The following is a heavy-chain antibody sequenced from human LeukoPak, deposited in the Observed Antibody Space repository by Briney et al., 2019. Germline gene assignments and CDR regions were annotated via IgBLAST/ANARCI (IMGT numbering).Heavy chain of an antibody. CDR1: GFTFSSYW. D-gene: IGHD6-19*01. J-gene: IGHJ4*02. V-gene: IGHV3-7*01. CDR2: IKQDGSGK. CDR3: ARDGSSGFDY. Sequence: GGSLRLSCAASGFTFSSYWMSWVRQAPGKGLEWVANIKQDGSGKQYVDSVKGRFAISRDNAENSLYLQMNSLKAEDTAVYYCARDGSSGFDYWGQGTLVTVSS.